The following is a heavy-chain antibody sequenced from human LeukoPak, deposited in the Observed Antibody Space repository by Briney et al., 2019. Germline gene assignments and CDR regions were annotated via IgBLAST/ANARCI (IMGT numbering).Heavy chain of an antibody. Sequence: PSETLSLTCTVSGGSISSYYWSRIRQPAGKGLEWIGRINTSGSTNYNPSLKSRVTMSVDTSKNQISLKLSSVTAADTAVYYCARSRSGYLTDYWGQGTLVTVSS. CDR3: ARSRSGYLTDY. CDR2: INTSGST. CDR1: GGSISSYY. D-gene: IGHD1-26*01. V-gene: IGHV4-4*07. J-gene: IGHJ4*02.